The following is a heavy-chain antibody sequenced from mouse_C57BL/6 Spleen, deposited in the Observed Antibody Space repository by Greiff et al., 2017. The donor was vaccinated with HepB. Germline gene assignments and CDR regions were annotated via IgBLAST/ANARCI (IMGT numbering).Heavy chain of an antibody. CDR1: GYSITSGYY. Sequence: EVKLMESGPGLVKPSQSLSLTCSVTGYSITSGYYWNWIRQFPGNKLEWMGYISYDGSNNYNPSLKNRISITRDTSKNQFFLKLNAVTTEDTATYYCARKDYDGLVYWGQGTTLTVSS. D-gene: IGHD2-3*01. CDR3: ARKDYDGLVY. V-gene: IGHV3-6*01. J-gene: IGHJ2*01. CDR2: ISYDGSN.